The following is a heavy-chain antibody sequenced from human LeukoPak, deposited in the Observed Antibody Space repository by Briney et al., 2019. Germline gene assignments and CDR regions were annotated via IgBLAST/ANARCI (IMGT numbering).Heavy chain of an antibody. J-gene: IGHJ4*02. CDR2: IYTSGST. Sequence: PSETLSLTCTVSGGSLSSYYWSWLRQPAGKGLEWIGRIYTSGSTNYNPSLKSRVTMSVDTSKNQFSLKLSSVTAADTAVYYCARSPYDYVWGSYRYFDYWGQGTLVTVSS. D-gene: IGHD3-16*02. CDR1: GGSLSSYY. V-gene: IGHV4-4*07. CDR3: ARSPYDYVWGSYRYFDY.